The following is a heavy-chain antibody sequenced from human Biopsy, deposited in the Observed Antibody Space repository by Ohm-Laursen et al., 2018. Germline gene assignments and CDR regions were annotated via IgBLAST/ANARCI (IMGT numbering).Heavy chain of an antibody. CDR2: ISTYNDDT. J-gene: IGHJ4*02. CDR1: GYTFTAYG. D-gene: IGHD3-3*01. CDR3: AREGTSVTFFGKISDYYFDF. V-gene: IGHV1-18*04. Sequence: ASVKVSCKASGYTFTAYGISWVRQAPGQGLEWMGWISTYNDDTNIAQKFQGRVSMTTDTSTRTAYMELRSLRSDDTALYYCAREGTSVTFFGKISDYYFDFWGPGTVVTVSS.